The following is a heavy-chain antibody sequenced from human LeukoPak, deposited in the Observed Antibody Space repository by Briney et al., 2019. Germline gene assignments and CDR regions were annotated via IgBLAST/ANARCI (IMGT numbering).Heavy chain of an antibody. CDR2: IYYSGST. D-gene: IGHD3-22*01. CDR3: ARVPYYDSSGYSTFDFDY. V-gene: IGHV4-31*03. Sequence: TLSLTCTVSGGSISSGGYYWSWIRQHPGKGLEWIGYIYYSGSTYYNPSLKSRVTISVDTSKNQFSLKLSSVTAADTAVYYCARVPYYDSSGYSTFDFDYWGQGTLVTVSS. J-gene: IGHJ4*02. CDR1: GGSISSGGYY.